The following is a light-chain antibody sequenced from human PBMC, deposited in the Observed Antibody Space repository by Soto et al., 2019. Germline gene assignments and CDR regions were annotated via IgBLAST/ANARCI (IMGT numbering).Light chain of an antibody. J-gene: IGKJ1*01. CDR1: QSISTW. CDR2: KAS. CDR3: QQYNSYSPT. V-gene: IGKV1-5*03. Sequence: DIQMTPSSFTLSASVGDRVTITCLASQSISTWLAWYQQEPGKAPKLLIHKASSLQSGVPSRFSGSGSGTDFTLTISSLHPDDFATYYCQQYNSYSPTFGQGTKVDIK.